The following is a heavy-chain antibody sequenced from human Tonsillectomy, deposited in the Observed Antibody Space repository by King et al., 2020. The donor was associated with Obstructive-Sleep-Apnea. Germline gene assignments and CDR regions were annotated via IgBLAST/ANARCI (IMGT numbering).Heavy chain of an antibody. CDR3: ALYVSGRYRDFYYYYGMDV. CDR2: IIPILGIA. CDR1: GGTFINYG. Sequence: QLVQSGAEVKKPGSSVKVSCKASGGTFINYGISWVRQAPGQGLEWMGGIIPILGIANYAQKFQGRVTITADKSTSTAYMELSSLRSEDTAVFYCALYVSGRYRDFYYYYGMDVWGQGTTVTVSS. V-gene: IGHV1-69*09. D-gene: IGHD3-10*01. J-gene: IGHJ6*02.